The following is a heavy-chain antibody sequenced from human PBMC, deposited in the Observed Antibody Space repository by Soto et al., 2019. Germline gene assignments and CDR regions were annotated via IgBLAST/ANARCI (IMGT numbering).Heavy chain of an antibody. CDR3: ARSDTAMGGYYYGMDV. D-gene: IGHD5-18*01. Sequence: GASVKVSCKASGYIFSDYYMHWVRQAPGQGFEWMGWINPKSGGTKYAQNFQGRVTMTRDTSISTAYIELSRLRSEDTAVYYCARSDTAMGGYYYGMDVWGQGTTVTGSS. CDR1: GYIFSDYY. J-gene: IGHJ6*02. CDR2: INPKSGGT. V-gene: IGHV1-2*02.